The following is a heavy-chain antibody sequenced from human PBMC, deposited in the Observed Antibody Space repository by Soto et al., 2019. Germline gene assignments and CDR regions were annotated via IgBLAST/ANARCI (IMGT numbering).Heavy chain of an antibody. Sequence: SETLSLTCTVSGGSISSSSYYWGWIRQPPGKGLEWIGSIYYSGRTYYNPSLKSRLTISVDTSKDQFSLKLSSVTAADTAVYYCATHGLYSGRYYHFDYWDQGTLVTVS. J-gene: IGHJ4*02. CDR3: ATHGLYSGRYYHFDY. D-gene: IGHD1-26*01. V-gene: IGHV4-39*01. CDR2: IYYSGRT. CDR1: GGSISSSSYY.